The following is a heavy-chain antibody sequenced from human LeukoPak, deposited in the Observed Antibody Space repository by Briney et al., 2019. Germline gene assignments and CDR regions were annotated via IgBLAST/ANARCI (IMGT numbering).Heavy chain of an antibody. CDR2: IRYDGRNK. D-gene: IGHD3-22*01. V-gene: IGHV3-30*02. J-gene: IGHJ3*02. Sequence: GGPLRLSCAASRFTFSSYGMHWVRQAPGKGLEWVAFIRYDGRNKYYADSVKGRFTISRDNSQNTLYLQMNSLRNEDTAVYYCAKKWSGDYDSSGVNDAFDIWGQGTMVTVSS. CDR3: AKKWSGDYDSSGVNDAFDI. CDR1: RFTFSSYG.